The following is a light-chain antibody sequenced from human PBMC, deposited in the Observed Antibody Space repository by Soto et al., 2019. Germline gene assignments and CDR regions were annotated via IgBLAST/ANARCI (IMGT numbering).Light chain of an antibody. CDR3: QQYNDWPRT. CDR1: QSVRSN. V-gene: IGKV3-15*01. CDR2: LAS. J-gene: IGKJ1*01. Sequence: IGMWQSPSTLSVSPGERATLSCRASQSVRSNLAWYQQKPGQAPRLLIYLASTRATGIPARFSGSGSGTDFTLSISSLQSEDFAIYYCQQYNDWPRTFAQGTKVAIK.